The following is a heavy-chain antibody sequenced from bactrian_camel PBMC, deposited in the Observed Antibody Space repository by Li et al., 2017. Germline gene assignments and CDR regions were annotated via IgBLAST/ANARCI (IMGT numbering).Heavy chain of an antibody. CDR3: VKEDWWLLPD. D-gene: IGHD2*01. CDR1: RFARFPFRRNT. Sequence: VQLVESGGGLVQPGGSLRLSCEASRFARFPFRRNTMSWVRQAPGKGLEWVSAINNGGDSTYYADSVKGRFTVSRDNAKNTLYLQLNSLETDDTAIYYCVKEDWWLLPDWGQGNEVTVS. V-gene: IGHV3S31*01. CDR2: INNGGDST. J-gene: IGHJ4*01.